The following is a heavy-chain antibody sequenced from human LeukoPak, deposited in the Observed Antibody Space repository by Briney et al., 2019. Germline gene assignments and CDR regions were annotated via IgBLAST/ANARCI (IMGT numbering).Heavy chain of an antibody. V-gene: IGHV1-18*01. D-gene: IGHD3-10*01. J-gene: IGHJ4*02. CDR1: GYTFTSYG. CDR3: ATSYGSGSYFGY. Sequence: ASVKVSCKASGYTFTSYGISWVRQAPGQGLEWMGWISAYNGNTNYAQKLQGRVTMTTDTSTSTAYMELRSLRSDDTAVYYSATSYGSGSYFGYWGQGTLVTVSS. CDR2: ISAYNGNT.